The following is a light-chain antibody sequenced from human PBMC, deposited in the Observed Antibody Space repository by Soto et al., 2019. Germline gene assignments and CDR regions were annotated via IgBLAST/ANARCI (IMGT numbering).Light chain of an antibody. V-gene: IGKV1-39*01. J-gene: IGKJ1*01. CDR3: HQTYTVLWT. CDR1: QTISHY. Sequence: DIRITQSPSSLSASVGDSVNITCRASQTISHYLNWYQQKRGLAPKLLVYAASSLQSGVPSRFSGSGSGTDFALSITHLQTEDFATYYCHQTYTVLWTFGQGNRVEMK. CDR2: AAS.